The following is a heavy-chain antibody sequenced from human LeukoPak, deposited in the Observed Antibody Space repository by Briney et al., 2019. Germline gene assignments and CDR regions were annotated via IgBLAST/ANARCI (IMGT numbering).Heavy chain of an antibody. CDR2: ISSSGSTI. CDR3: AREMDYYDSRPIDY. D-gene: IGHD3-22*01. J-gene: IGHJ4*02. Sequence: GGSLRLSCAASGFTFSNAWMSWVRQAPGKGLEWVSYISSSGSTIYYADSVKGRFTISRDNAKNTLYLQMNSLRAEDTAVYYCAREMDYYDSRPIDYWGQGTLVTVSS. CDR1: GFTFSNAW. V-gene: IGHV3-11*04.